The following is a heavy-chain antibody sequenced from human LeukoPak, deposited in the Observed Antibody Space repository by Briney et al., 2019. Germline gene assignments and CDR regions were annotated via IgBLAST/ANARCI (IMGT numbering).Heavy chain of an antibody. CDR3: ATHTIFGVLRY. CDR1: GYTFTTYA. D-gene: IGHD3-3*01. CDR2: INPNSGGT. V-gene: IGHV1-2*02. J-gene: IGHJ4*02. Sequence: GASVKVSCKASGYTFTTYAMNWVRQAPGQGLERMGWINPNSGGTNYAQKFQGRVTMTRDTSISTAYMELSRLRSEDTAVYYCATHTIFGVLRYWGQGTQVTVSS.